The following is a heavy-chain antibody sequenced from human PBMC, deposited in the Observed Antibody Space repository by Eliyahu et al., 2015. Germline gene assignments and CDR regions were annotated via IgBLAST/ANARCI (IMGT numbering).Heavy chain of an antibody. Sequence: EVQLVESGGGLVKPGGSLRLSCAASGFTXSSYSMNWVRQAPGKGLXWVSSISSSSSYIYYADSVKGRFTISRDNAKNSLYLQMNSPRAEDTAVYYCARDLITMTPHHVESIWGQGTMVTVSS. CDR2: ISSSSSYI. D-gene: IGHD3-22*01. V-gene: IGHV3-21*01. CDR1: GFTXSSYS. CDR3: ARDLITMTPHHVESI. J-gene: IGHJ3*02.